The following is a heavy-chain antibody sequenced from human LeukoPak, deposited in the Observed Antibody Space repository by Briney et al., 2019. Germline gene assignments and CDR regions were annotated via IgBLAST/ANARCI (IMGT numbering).Heavy chain of an antibody. CDR2: ISGSGGST. D-gene: IGHD3-10*01. CDR1: GFTFSSYA. V-gene: IGHV3-23*01. J-gene: IGHJ6*03. CDR3: ARERFGSDYYLDV. Sequence: GGSLRLSCAASGFTFSSYAMSWVRQAPGKGLEWVSAISGSGGSTYYADSVKGRFTISRDNAKNSLYLQLNSLRVEDTALYYCARERFGSDYYLDVWGRGTTVTVSS.